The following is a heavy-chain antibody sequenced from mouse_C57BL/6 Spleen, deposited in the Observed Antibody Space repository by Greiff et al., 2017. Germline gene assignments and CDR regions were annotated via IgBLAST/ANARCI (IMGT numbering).Heavy chain of an antibody. CDR3: ARIYGNYVWYFDV. J-gene: IGHJ1*03. Sequence: EVKVVESGGGLVQPGGSLSLSCAASGFTFTDYYMSWVRQPPGKALEWLGFIRNKANGYTTEYSASVKGRLTISRDNSQSILYLQMHALRAEDSATYYCARIYGNYVWYFDVWGTGTTVTVSS. D-gene: IGHD2-1*01. V-gene: IGHV7-3*01. CDR2: IRNKANGYTT. CDR1: GFTFTDYY.